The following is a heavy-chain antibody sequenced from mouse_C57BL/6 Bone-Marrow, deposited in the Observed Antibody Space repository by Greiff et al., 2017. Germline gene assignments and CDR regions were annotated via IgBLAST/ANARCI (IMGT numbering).Heavy chain of an antibody. V-gene: IGHV2-2*01. Sequence: VKLVESGPGLVQPSQSLSITCTVSGFSLTSYGVHWVRQSPGKGLEWLGVIWSGGSTDYNAAFISRLSISKDNSKSQVFFKMNSLQADDTAIYYCARDYGSSYWYFDVWGTGTTVTVSS. CDR3: ARDYGSSYWYFDV. D-gene: IGHD1-1*01. CDR2: IWSGGST. CDR1: GFSLTSYG. J-gene: IGHJ1*03.